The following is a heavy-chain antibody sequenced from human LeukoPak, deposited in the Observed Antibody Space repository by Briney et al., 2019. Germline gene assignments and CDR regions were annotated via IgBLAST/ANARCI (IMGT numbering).Heavy chain of an antibody. CDR3: ARGTGEFDY. CDR1: GGSISSNNW. Sequence: SGTLSLTCAVSGGSISSNNWWGWVRQPPGKGLEWIGEIYHSGSPNYNPSLKSRVTISVDKSRNHFSLNLSSVTAADTAVYYCARGTGEFDYWGQGTLVTVSS. D-gene: IGHD3-10*01. V-gene: IGHV4-4*02. J-gene: IGHJ4*02. CDR2: IYHSGSP.